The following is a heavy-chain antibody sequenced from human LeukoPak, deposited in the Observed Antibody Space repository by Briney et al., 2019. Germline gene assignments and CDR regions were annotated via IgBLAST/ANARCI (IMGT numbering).Heavy chain of an antibody. Sequence: GGSLRLSCAASGFTFSSYGMHWVRQAPGKGLEWVAFIRYDGSNKYYADSVKGRFTISRDNSKNTLYLQMNSLRAEDTAVYYCAKDGGGYYPYYYYYMDVWGKGTTVTVSS. CDR3: AKDGGGYYPYYYYYMDV. J-gene: IGHJ6*03. D-gene: IGHD3-22*01. CDR2: IRYDGSNK. CDR1: GFTFSSYG. V-gene: IGHV3-30*02.